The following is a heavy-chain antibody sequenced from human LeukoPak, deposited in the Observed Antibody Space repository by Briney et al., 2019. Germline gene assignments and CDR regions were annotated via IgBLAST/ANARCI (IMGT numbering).Heavy chain of an antibody. Sequence: ASVKVSCKASGYMFTNYYLHWVRQAPGQGLELMGIINPSSSSTTYAQKFQDRVTMTRDTSTSTLYMELSSLRSEDTAVYYCARGRAVAGSYYFDYWSQGTLVTVSS. CDR2: INPSSSST. CDR3: ARGRAVAGSYYFDY. D-gene: IGHD6-19*01. CDR1: GYMFTNYY. V-gene: IGHV1-46*01. J-gene: IGHJ4*02.